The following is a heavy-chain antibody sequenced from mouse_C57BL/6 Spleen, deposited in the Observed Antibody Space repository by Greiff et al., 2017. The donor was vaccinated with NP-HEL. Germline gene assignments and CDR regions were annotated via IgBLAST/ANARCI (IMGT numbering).Heavy chain of an antibody. CDR2: ISSGSSTI. V-gene: IGHV5-17*01. CDR3: ARDYYSNLDAMDY. CDR1: GFTFSDYG. D-gene: IGHD2-5*01. J-gene: IGHJ4*01. Sequence: EVKLVESGGGLVKPGGSLKLSCAASGFTFSDYGMHWVRQAPEKGLEWVAYISSGSSTIYYADTVKGRFTISRDNAKNTLFLQMTSLRSEDTAMYYCARDYYSNLDAMDYWGQGTSVTVSS.